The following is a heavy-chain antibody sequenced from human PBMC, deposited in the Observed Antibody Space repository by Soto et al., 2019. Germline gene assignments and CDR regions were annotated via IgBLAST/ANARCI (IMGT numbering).Heavy chain of an antibody. CDR1: GYSFTSYW. J-gene: IGHJ6*02. CDR3: ARLDGSGSYRYYYYYGMDV. V-gene: IGHV5-51*01. CDR2: IYPGDSDT. Sequence: GESLKISCKGSGYSFTSYWIGWVRQMPGKGLEWMGIIYPGDSDTRYSPSFQGQVTISADKSISTAYLQWSSLKASDTAMYYCARLDGSGSYRYYYYYGMDVWGQGTTVTVSS. D-gene: IGHD3-10*01.